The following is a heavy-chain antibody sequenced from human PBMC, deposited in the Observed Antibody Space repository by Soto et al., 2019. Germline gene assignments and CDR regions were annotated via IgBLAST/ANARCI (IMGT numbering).Heavy chain of an antibody. J-gene: IGHJ6*02. D-gene: IGHD6-13*01. CDR1: GYTFTSYG. CDR2: ISAYNGNT. Sequence: ASVKVSCKASGYTFTSYGISWVRQAPGQGLEWMGWISAYNGNTNYAQKLQGRVTMTTDTSTSTAYMELRSLRSDDTAVYYCARGRIAADQVDYGMDVWGQGTTVTVS. V-gene: IGHV1-18*01. CDR3: ARGRIAADQVDYGMDV.